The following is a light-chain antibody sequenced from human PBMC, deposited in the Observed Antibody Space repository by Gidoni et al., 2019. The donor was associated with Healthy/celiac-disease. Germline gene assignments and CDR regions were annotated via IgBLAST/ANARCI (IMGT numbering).Light chain of an antibody. V-gene: IGKV1-17*01. CDR3: LQHNSYPRT. Sequence: LQITQSPSSLSASVGDRVTITCRASQGIRSDLGWYQQKPGKAPKRLIYAASSLQSGVPSRFSGSGSGTEFTLTISSLQPEDFATYYCLQHNSYPRTFGQXTKVDIK. CDR1: QGIRSD. CDR2: AAS. J-gene: IGKJ1*01.